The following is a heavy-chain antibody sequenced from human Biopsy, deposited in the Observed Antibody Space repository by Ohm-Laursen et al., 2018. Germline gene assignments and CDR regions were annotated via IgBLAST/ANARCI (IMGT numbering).Heavy chain of an antibody. V-gene: IGHV1-69*13. CDR1: GYTFTTYD. CDR3: ARGPHSGSHSCFDY. CDR2: IIPMFGTA. Sequence: SVKVSCNASGYTFTTYDINWVRQAPGQGLEWMGGIIPMFGTANYAQMFQGRVTISADESTSTSYMELSSLTTEDTAIYYCARGPHSGSHSCFDYWGRGTLVTVSS. J-gene: IGHJ4*02. D-gene: IGHD1-26*01.